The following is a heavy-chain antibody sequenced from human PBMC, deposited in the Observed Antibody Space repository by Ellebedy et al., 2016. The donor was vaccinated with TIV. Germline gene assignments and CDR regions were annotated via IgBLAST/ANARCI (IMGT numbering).Heavy chain of an antibody. V-gene: IGHV3-23*01. Sequence: GGSLRLSCAASEFTFSTYGLHWVRQAPGKGLEWVSLITGSGETKYSADPVKGRFTVARDNSKSTLFLQMHSLRADDTAVYYCAKYTGYIKPYFFYGLDVWGQGTTVTVSS. D-gene: IGHD5-12*01. CDR2: ITGSGETK. J-gene: IGHJ6*02. CDR3: AKYTGYIKPYFFYGLDV. CDR1: EFTFSTYG.